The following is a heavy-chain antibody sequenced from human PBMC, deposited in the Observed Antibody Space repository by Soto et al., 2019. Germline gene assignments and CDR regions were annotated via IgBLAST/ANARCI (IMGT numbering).Heavy chain of an antibody. V-gene: IGHV1-3*01. J-gene: IGHJ4*02. CDR1: GYTFTSYG. CDR2: INAGNGNT. CDR3: ARAQIYDFWSGYYGPLDY. D-gene: IGHD3-3*01. Sequence: GASGKVSSKASGYTFTSYGMHWVRQAPGQRLEWMGWINAGNGNTKYSQKFQGRVTITRDTSASTAYMELSSLRSEDTAVYYCARAQIYDFWSGYYGPLDYWGQGTLDTVSS.